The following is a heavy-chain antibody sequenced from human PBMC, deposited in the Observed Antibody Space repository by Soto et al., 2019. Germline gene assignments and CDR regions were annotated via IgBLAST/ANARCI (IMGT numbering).Heavy chain of an antibody. Sequence: GASVKVSCKASGGTFSSYAISWVRQAPGQGLEWMGGIIPIFGTANYAQKLQGRVTITADESTSTAYMELSSLRSEDTAVYYCARDLGLERVVIIGPKRYNWFDPWGQGTLVTVSS. J-gene: IGHJ5*02. V-gene: IGHV1-69*13. CDR3: ARDLGLERVVIIGPKRYNWFDP. CDR1: GGTFSSYA. D-gene: IGHD3-3*01. CDR2: IIPIFGTA.